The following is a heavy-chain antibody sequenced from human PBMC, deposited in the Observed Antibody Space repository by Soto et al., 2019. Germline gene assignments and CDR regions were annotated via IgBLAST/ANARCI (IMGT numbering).Heavy chain of an antibody. CDR2: INSDGSST. CDR3: ARVKEYCSGGSCYSAFDP. Sequence: EVQLVESGGGLVQPGGSLRLSCAASGFTFSSYWMHWVRQAPGKGLVWVSRINSDGSSTSYADSVKGRFTISRDNAKNTLYLQMNSLRAEDTAVYYCARVKEYCSGGSCYSAFDPWGQGTLVTVSS. CDR1: GFTFSSYW. V-gene: IGHV3-74*01. J-gene: IGHJ5*02. D-gene: IGHD2-15*01.